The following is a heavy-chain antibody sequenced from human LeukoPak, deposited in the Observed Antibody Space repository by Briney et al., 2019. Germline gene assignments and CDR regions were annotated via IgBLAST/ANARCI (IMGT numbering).Heavy chain of an antibody. CDR1: GGSITSYY. D-gene: IGHD6-6*01. CDR2: IYHSGST. Sequence: SETLSLTCTVSGGSITSYYWSWIRQPPGKGLEWIGYIYHSGSTYYNPSLKSRVTISVDRSKNQFSLKLSSVTAADTAVYYCARSSSSSFYWGQGTLVTVSS. J-gene: IGHJ4*02. V-gene: IGHV4-59*12. CDR3: ARSSSSSFY.